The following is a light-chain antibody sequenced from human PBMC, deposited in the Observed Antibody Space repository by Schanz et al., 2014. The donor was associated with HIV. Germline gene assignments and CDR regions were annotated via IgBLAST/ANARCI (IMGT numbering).Light chain of an antibody. CDR2: DVS. V-gene: IGLV2-14*02. CDR3: TSYTNSDSWV. J-gene: IGLJ3*02. CDR1: SSDVGSYNL. Sequence: QSALTQPASVSGSPGQSITISCTGTSSDVGSYNLVSWYQHHPGKAPKLMIYDVSNRPSGVSNRFSGSKFGNMASLTISGLQAEDEADYYCTSYTNSDSWVFGGGTKLTVL.